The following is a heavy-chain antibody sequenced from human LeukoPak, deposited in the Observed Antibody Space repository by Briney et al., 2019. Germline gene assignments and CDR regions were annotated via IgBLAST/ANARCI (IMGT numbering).Heavy chain of an antibody. CDR2: ISSSGNII. V-gene: IGHV3-48*03. D-gene: IGHD5-12*01. CDR3: ARATTADH. CDR1: GFTFSSYE. Sequence: PGGSLRLSCAASGFTFSSYEMNWVRQAPGKGLEWISYISSSGNIISYADSVKGRFTISRDNVKNSVHLQMNSLRAEDTAVYYCARATTADHWGQGTLVTVSS. J-gene: IGHJ5*02.